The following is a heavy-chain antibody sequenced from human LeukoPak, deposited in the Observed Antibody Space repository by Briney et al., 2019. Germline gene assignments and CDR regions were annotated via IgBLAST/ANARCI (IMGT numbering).Heavy chain of an antibody. J-gene: IGHJ4*02. CDR1: GFTFTTYG. Sequence: GGSLRLSCSASGFTFTTYGMNWVRQAPGKGLEWVSVIYSGGSTYYADSVKGRFTISRDNSKNTLYLQMNSLRAEDTAVYYCARRGLRYYFDYWGQGTLVTVSS. D-gene: IGHD4-17*01. CDR3: ARRGLRYYFDY. V-gene: IGHV3-53*01. CDR2: IYSGGST.